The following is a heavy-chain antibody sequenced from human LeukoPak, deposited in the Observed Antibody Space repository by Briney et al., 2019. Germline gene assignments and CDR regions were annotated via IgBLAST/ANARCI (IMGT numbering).Heavy chain of an antibody. Sequence: PSETLSLTCAVSGGSISSSNWWSWVRQPPGKGLEWIGSIYYSGSTYHNPSLKSRVTISVDTSKNQLSLKLSSVTAADTAVYYCAFRRDGYKGGNWFDPWGQGTLVTVSS. CDR3: AFRRDGYKGGNWFDP. J-gene: IGHJ5*02. CDR2: IYYSGST. CDR1: GGSISSSNW. V-gene: IGHV4-39*01. D-gene: IGHD5-24*01.